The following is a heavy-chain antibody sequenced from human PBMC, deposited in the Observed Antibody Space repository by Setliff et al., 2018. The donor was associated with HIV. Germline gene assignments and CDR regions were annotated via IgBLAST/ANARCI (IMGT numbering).Heavy chain of an antibody. J-gene: IGHJ4*02. CDR3: ATDSSSWPDY. V-gene: IGHV4-39*01. CDR2: IYYSGST. CDR1: GASISSSSYY. D-gene: IGHD6-13*01. Sequence: PSETLSLTCTVSGASISSSSYYWAWIRQPPGKGLEWIGSIYYSGSTYYNPSLKSRVPISVDTYKNQFSLKLSSVTAADTAVYYCATDSSSWPDYWGQGTLGTVSS.